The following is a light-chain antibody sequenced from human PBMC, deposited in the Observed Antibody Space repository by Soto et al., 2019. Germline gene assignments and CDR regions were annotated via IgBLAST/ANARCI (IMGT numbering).Light chain of an antibody. CDR3: SSYAGNNNLV. Sequence: QSVLTQPPSASGSPGQSVTISCTGTSSDVGAYKYVSWYQHHPGKAPKLMIYEVTKRPSGVPDRFSGSKSGNTASLTVSGLQAEDEADYFCSSYAGNNNLVFGGGTKVTVL. V-gene: IGLV2-8*01. CDR2: EVT. J-gene: IGLJ2*01. CDR1: SSDVGAYKY.